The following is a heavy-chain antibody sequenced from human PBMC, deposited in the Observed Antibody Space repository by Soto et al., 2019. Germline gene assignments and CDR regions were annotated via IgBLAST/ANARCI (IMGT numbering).Heavy chain of an antibody. J-gene: IGHJ6*02. D-gene: IGHD2-15*01. Sequence: PVGSLRLSCAASGFTFSSYAMHWVRQAPGKGLEWVAVISYDGSNKYYADSVKGRFTISRDNSKNTLYLQMNSLRAEDTAVYYCAREVVVATYYYYYGMDVWGQGTTVTVSS. CDR1: GFTFSSYA. CDR2: ISYDGSNK. CDR3: AREVVVATYYYYYGMDV. V-gene: IGHV3-30-3*01.